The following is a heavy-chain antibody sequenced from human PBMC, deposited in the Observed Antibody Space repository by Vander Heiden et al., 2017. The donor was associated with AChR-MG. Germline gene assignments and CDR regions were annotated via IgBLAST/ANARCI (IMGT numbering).Heavy chain of an antibody. CDR2: LYYSGST. CDR1: GGSIRSSSYY. CDR3: GRLVAYDNSGYSLVGGRFFDY. V-gene: IGHV4-39*01. D-gene: IGHD3-22*01. J-gene: IGHJ4*02. Sequence: QLQLQESGPGLVKPSETVSLTCTVSGGSIRSSSYYWGWIRQPPGKGLEWIGSLYYSGSTYYNPSLKSRVTISVDTSRNQFSLSLSSVTAADTAVYYCGRLVAYDNSGYSLVGGRFFDYWGQGILVTISS.